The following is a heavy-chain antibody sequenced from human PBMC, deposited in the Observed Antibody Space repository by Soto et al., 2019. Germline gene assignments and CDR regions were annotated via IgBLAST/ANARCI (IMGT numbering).Heavy chain of an antibody. CDR1: GFTFSNAW. CDR3: TTDAGYCSSTSCYYYYYYMDV. Sequence: PGGSLRLSCAASGFTFSNAWMSWVRQAPGKGLEWVGRIKSKTDGGTTDYAAPVKGRFTISRDDSKNTLYLQMNSLKTEDTAVYYCTTDAGYCSSTSCYYYYYYMDVWGKGTTVTVSS. J-gene: IGHJ6*03. CDR2: IKSKTDGGTT. D-gene: IGHD2-2*03. V-gene: IGHV3-15*01.